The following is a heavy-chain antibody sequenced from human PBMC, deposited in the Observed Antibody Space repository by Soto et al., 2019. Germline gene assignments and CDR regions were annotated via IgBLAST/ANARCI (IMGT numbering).Heavy chain of an antibody. J-gene: IGHJ6*02. CDR3: GKNPELYYCGMDV. CDR2: IIPIFGTA. D-gene: IGHD1-26*01. CDR1: GGTFSSYA. Sequence: QVQLVQSGAEVKKPGSSVKVSCKASGGTFSSYAISWVRQAPGQGLEWMGGIIPIFGTANYAQKFQGRVTITADESTRTAYRERSSLRSEDTAVYYWGKNPELYYCGMDVWGQGATVTVSS. V-gene: IGHV1-69*12.